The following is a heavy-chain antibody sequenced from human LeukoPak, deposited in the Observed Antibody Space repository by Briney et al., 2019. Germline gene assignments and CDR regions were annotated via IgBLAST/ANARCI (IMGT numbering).Heavy chain of an antibody. CDR1: GGSISSSSYC. Sequence: PSETLSLTCTVSGGSISSSSYCWGWIRQPPGKGLEWIGSIYYSGSTYYNPSLKSRVTISVDTSKNQFSLKLSSVTAADTAVYYCARPDSGSYSPDAFDIWGQGTMVTVSS. V-gene: IGHV4-39*01. J-gene: IGHJ3*02. D-gene: IGHD1-26*01. CDR2: IYYSGST. CDR3: ARPDSGSYSPDAFDI.